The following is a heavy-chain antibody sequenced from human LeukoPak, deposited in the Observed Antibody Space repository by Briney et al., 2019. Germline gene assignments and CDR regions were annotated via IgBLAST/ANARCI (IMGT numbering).Heavy chain of an antibody. CDR2: IKGDGSYK. CDR3: ATSADSSGND. D-gene: IGHD3-22*01. Sequence: GGSLRLSCVASGITLSDYWMSWVRQAPGKGLEWVANIKGDGSYKYYVDSVKGRFTISRDNAKSSVYLQMNTLRAEDTAVYYCATSADSSGNDWGQGTLVTVSS. J-gene: IGHJ4*02. CDR1: GITLSDYW. V-gene: IGHV3-7*03.